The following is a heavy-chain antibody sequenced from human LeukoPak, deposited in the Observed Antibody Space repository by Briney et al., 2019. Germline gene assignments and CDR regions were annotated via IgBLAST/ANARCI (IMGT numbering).Heavy chain of an antibody. CDR3: AKEWAKTTFLDT. CDR2: ISYDGGTK. CDR1: GFSFSAYG. J-gene: IGHJ5*02. Sequence: GGSLRLSCAASGFSFSAYGMHWVRQAPGKGLEWVTVISYDGGTKYYADSVKGRFTISRDNSKNTLSLQMNSLRAEDTALYYCAKEWAKTTFLDTWGQGALVTVSS. V-gene: IGHV3-30*18. D-gene: IGHD2/OR15-2a*01.